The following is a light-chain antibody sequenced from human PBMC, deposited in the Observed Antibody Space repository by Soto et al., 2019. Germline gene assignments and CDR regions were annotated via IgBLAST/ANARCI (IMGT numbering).Light chain of an antibody. CDR3: QQYNSYSRT. Sequence: DIQMTQSPSTLSASVGDRVTITCRASQSISSWLAWYQQKPGKAPKLLIYDASSLESGVPSRFSGGGSGTEFTPTISSLQPDDFATYYCQQYNSYSRTFGQGTKVEIK. V-gene: IGKV1-5*01. CDR1: QSISSW. J-gene: IGKJ1*01. CDR2: DAS.